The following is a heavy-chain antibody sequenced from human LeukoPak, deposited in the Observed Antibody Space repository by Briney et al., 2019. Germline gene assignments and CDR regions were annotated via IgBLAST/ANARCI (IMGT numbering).Heavy chain of an antibody. CDR1: GFTFSPNA. D-gene: IGHD4-11*01. CDR3: AKDAQRGFDYSNSLEH. V-gene: IGHV3-23*01. Sequence: GGSLRLSCAASGFTFSPNAMNWVRQAPGKGLEWVSGIGGDGRSHYIDSVKGRFTISRDNSKNTLYLQMNSLRAEDTAMYYCAKDAQRGFDYSNSLEHWGQGSLVTVSS. CDR2: IGGDGRS. J-gene: IGHJ4*02.